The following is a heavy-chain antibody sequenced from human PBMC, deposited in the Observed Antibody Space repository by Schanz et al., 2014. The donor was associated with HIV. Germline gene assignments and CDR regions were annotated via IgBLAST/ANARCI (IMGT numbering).Heavy chain of an antibody. CDR1: GFTFNNYG. CDR2: ISDTGVRT. Sequence: DVQLVESGGGLVKRGGSLRLSCAASGFTFNNYGVNWVRQAPGKGLEWVSGISDTGVRTNYADSVKGRLTISRDNSENTLYLQMNSLRAEDTAVYYCAKSRGDSWPYGMDVWGQGTTVTVSS. V-gene: IGHV3-23*04. D-gene: IGHD4-17*01. J-gene: IGHJ6*02. CDR3: AKSRGDSWPYGMDV.